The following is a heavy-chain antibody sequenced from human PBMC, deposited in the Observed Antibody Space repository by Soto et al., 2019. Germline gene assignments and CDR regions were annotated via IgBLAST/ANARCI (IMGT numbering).Heavy chain of an antibody. Sequence: QAQLVQSGAEVKKPGASLKVSCKTSGYIFTNYYMHWVRQAPGQGLEWMGWINPNSGGTNYAQKFQGRVTMTSDTSITTAYLELTNLTFDDTAVYYCASEKTKFDYWGQGTLVTVSS. J-gene: IGHJ4*02. CDR1: GYIFTNYY. CDR2: INPNSGGT. CDR3: ASEKTKFDY. V-gene: IGHV1-2*02.